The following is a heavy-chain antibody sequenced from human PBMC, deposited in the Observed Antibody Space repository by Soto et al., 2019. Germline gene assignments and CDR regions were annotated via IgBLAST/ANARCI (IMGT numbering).Heavy chain of an antibody. CDR1: GGSISSGDYY. CDR3: ASHNLRYYDILTEDY. D-gene: IGHD3-9*01. V-gene: IGHV4-30-4*01. CDR2: IYYSGST. J-gene: IGHJ4*02. Sequence: SETLSLTCTVSGGSISSGDYYWSWIRQPPGKGLEWIGYIYYSGSTYYNPSLKSRVTISVDTSKNQFSLKLSSVTAADTAVYYCASHNLRYYDILTEDYWGKGTLVTVSS.